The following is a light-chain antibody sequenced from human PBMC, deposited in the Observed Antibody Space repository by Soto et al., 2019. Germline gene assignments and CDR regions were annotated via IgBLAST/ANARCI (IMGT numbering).Light chain of an antibody. CDR2: GAS. V-gene: IGKV1-39*01. CDR3: QQIYSIPIT. CDR1: QSISSD. J-gene: IGKJ5*01. Sequence: DIQMTQSPFSRSASVGDRVTITCRTSQSISSDFNWYQKKTGRHPHILIYGASTLQSGVPSRFSGSASGTHFHLTISSVQTEDCATYYRQQIYSIPITFGQGTRLEIK.